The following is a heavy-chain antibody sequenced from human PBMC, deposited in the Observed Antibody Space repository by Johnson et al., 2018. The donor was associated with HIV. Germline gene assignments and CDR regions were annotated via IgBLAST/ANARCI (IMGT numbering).Heavy chain of an antibody. D-gene: IGHD6-19*01. J-gene: IGHJ3*02. Sequence: QVQLVESGGGVVQPGRSLRLSCAASGFTFSDYYMSWIRQAPGKGLEWISYIDNVGDAIYQADSVKGRFTISRDNAKHSLYQQMNSLRAEDTAVYYCAMISGWYSPAFDIWGQGTMVTVSS. CDR1: GFTFSDYY. V-gene: IGHV3-11*04. CDR2: IDNVGDAI. CDR3: AMISGWYSPAFDI.